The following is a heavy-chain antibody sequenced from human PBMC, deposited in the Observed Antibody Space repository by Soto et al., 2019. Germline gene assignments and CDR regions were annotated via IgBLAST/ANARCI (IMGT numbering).Heavy chain of an antibody. J-gene: IGHJ5*02. D-gene: IGHD3-22*01. Sequence: WSLRLSCAASGFTFSSYSMNWVRQAPGKGLEWVSSISSSSSYIYYADSVKGRFTISRDNAKNSLYLQMNSLRAEDTAVYYCARIGRYYDSSGYLNWFDPWGQGTLVTVSS. V-gene: IGHV3-21*01. CDR2: ISSSSSYI. CDR1: GFTFSSYS. CDR3: ARIGRYYDSSGYLNWFDP.